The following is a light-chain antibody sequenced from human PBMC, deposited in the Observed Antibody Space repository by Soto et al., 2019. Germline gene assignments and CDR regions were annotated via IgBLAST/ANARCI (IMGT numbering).Light chain of an antibody. Sequence: MTQSPSTLSVSTGERATLSCRASQSISSDLAWYRQKPGQAPRLLIYRAFTRATGIPARFSGSGSGTEFTLTINSLQADDFATYYCQQHNSFSITFAQGTRLAIK. V-gene: IGKV3-15*01. CDR3: QQHNSFSIT. J-gene: IGKJ5*01. CDR2: RAF. CDR1: QSISSD.